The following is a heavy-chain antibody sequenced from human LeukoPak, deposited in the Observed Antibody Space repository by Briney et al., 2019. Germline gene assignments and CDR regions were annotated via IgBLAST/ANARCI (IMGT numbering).Heavy chain of an antibody. J-gene: IGHJ4*02. Sequence: PGESLKISCKGSGYSFTSYWIGWVRQMPGKGLERMGIIYPGDSDTRYSPSFQGQVTISADKSISTAYLQWSSLKASDTAMYYCARSGPNSSSWYHYYFDYWGQGTLVTVSS. D-gene: IGHD6-13*01. CDR1: GYSFTSYW. V-gene: IGHV5-51*01. CDR2: IYPGDSDT. CDR3: ARSGPNSSSWYHYYFDY.